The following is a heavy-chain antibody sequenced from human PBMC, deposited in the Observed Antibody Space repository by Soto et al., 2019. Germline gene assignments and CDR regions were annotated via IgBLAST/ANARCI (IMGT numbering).Heavy chain of an antibody. Sequence: HPGGSLRLSCEASGFNFKKFAMGWVRQAPGEGLEWVSGISCCGGSTFYADSVKGRFSLARDDSKNTLSLQLNSLRVEDTAHYYCAKADGEQWLIPHLDNWGQGTQVTVSS. D-gene: IGHD6-19*01. J-gene: IGHJ1*01. CDR1: GFNFKKFA. CDR2: ISCCGGST. CDR3: AKADGEQWLIPHLDN. V-gene: IGHV3-23*01.